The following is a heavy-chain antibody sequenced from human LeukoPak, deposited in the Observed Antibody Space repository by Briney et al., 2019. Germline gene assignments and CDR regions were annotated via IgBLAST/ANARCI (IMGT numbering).Heavy chain of an antibody. V-gene: IGHV4-34*01. CDR2: INHSGSA. J-gene: IGHJ4*02. CDR1: GGSFSGYY. CDR3: AGIWPYFDY. D-gene: IGHD3-3*02. Sequence: SETLSLTCAAYGGSFSGYYWSWIRQPPGKGQEWMGEINHSGSANYNPSLKSRFTISVDTSKNQFTLKLSSVTAADTAVYYCAGIWPYFDYWGQGTLVTVSS.